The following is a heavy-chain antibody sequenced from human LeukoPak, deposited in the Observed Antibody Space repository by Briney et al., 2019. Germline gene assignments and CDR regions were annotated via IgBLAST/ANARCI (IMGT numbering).Heavy chain of an antibody. CDR3: ARERGNTAADGPWFDP. Sequence: SGTLSLTCAVSGGSISSSNWWSWVRQPPGKGLEWIGEIYHSGSTNHNPSLKSRVTISVDKSKNQFSLKLSSVTAADTAVYYCARERGNTAADGPWFDPWGQGTLVTVSS. CDR2: IYHSGST. D-gene: IGHD6-13*01. V-gene: IGHV4-4*02. J-gene: IGHJ5*02. CDR1: GGSISSSNW.